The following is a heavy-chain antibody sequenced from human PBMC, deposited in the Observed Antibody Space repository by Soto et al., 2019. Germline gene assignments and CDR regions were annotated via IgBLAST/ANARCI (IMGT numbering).Heavy chain of an antibody. CDR1: GFTFSNAW. V-gene: IGHV3-15*01. Sequence: PEGSLILSCAASGFTFSNAWMSWVRQAPGKGLEWVGRIKSKTDGGTTDYAAPVKGRFTISRDDSKNTLYLQMNSLKTEDTAVYYCTTARNDVYRLDYWGQGTLVTVSS. CDR3: TTARNDVYRLDY. CDR2: IKSKTDGGTT. D-gene: IGHD1-1*01. J-gene: IGHJ4*02.